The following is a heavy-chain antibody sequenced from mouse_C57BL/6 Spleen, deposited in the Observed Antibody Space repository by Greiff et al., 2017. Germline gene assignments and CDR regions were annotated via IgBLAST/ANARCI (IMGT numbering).Heavy chain of an antibody. CDR2: INPNYGGT. CDR1: GYTFTDYY. Sequence: EVQLQQSGPELVKPGASVKISCKASGYTFTDYYMNWVKQSHGKSLEWIGDINPNYGGTSYNQKFKGKATLTVDKSSSTAYMELRSLTSEDSAVYYCARWRWLLPPYAMDYWGQGTSVTVAS. V-gene: IGHV1-26*01. D-gene: IGHD2-3*01. J-gene: IGHJ4*01. CDR3: ARWRWLLPPYAMDY.